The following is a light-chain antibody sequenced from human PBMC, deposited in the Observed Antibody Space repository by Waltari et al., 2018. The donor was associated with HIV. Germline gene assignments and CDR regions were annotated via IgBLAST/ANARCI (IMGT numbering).Light chain of an antibody. CDR2: WAS. J-gene: IGKJ1*01. CDR1: QTVLYTSNDIIY. V-gene: IGKV4-1*01. Sequence: DIVMTQSPDSLAVSLGERATINCKSSQTVLYTSNDIIYLTWYQQKPGQPPKLLFYWASTRESRVPDRFSGSGSGTDFTLTISSLQAEDVAVYFCQQYYSVPPTFGQGTKVEIK. CDR3: QQYYSVPPT.